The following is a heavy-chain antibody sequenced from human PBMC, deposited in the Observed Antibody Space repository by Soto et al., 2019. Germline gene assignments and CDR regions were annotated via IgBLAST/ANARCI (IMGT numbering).Heavy chain of an antibody. CDR1: GDSISTVDYF. D-gene: IGHD2-15*01. Sequence: ASETLSLTCSVSGDSISTVDYFWAWIRQPPGQALEYIGYIYKSTTTYYNPSFESRAAISLDTSKSQFSLTVTSVTAADTAVYFCARGRYCLTGRCFPNWFDSWGQGTLVTVSS. CDR2: IYKSTTT. J-gene: IGHJ5*01. CDR3: ARGRYCLTGRCFPNWFDS. V-gene: IGHV4-30-4*01.